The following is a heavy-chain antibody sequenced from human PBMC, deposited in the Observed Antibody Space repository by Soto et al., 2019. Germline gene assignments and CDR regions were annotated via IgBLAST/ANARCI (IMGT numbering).Heavy chain of an antibody. J-gene: IGHJ5*02. CDR2: IYYSGGT. Sequence: QVQLQESGPGLVKPSQTLSLTCTVSGGSISSGGYYWSWIRQHPGKGLEWIGYIYYSGGTYYNPSLKSRVTISVDTSKNQFSLKLSSVTAADTAVYYCAREEAAAGFPNWFDPWGQGTLVTVSS. V-gene: IGHV4-31*03. D-gene: IGHD6-13*01. CDR1: GGSISSGGYY. CDR3: AREEAAAGFPNWFDP.